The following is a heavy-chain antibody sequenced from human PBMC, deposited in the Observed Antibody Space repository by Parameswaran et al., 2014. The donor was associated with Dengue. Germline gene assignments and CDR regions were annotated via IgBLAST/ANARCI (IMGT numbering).Heavy chain of an antibody. CDR3: AKDSGVYGDTLDPGAGDY. J-gene: IGHJ4*02. V-gene: IGHV3-23*01. D-gene: IGHD4-17*01. CDR2: ISGSGGST. Sequence: VRQAPGKGLEWVSAISGSGGSTYYADSVKGRFTISRDNSKNTLYLQMNSLRAEDTAVYYCAKDSGVYGDTLDPGAGDYWGQGTLVTVSS.